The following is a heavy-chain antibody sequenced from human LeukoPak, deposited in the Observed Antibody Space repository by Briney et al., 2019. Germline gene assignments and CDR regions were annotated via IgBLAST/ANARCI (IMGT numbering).Heavy chain of an antibody. CDR1: GFTVSSNY. D-gene: IGHD6-13*01. Sequence: GGSLRLSCAASGFTVSSNYMSWVRQAPGKGLEWVSSISGSSTRTYYADSVKGRFAVSRDNPKNTLYLQMNSLRGEDTAVYYCAKSGIAAAGQRGYFDYWGQGTLVTVSS. J-gene: IGHJ4*02. CDR2: ISGSSTRT. CDR3: AKSGIAAAGQRGYFDY. V-gene: IGHV3-23*01.